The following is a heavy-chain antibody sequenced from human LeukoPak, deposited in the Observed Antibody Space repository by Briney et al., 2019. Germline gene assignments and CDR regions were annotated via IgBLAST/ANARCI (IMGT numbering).Heavy chain of an antibody. D-gene: IGHD1-7*01. V-gene: IGHV4-39*01. J-gene: IGHJ4*02. CDR2: IYYSGST. CDR1: GGSISSSSDY. Sequence: SETLSLTCTVSGGSISSSSDYWGWIRQPPGKGLEWIGSIYYSGSTYYNPSLKSRVSISIDTSKNQFSLNLSSVTAADTAVYYCTRRRNYLSHFDYWGQGTLVTVSS. CDR3: TRRRNYLSHFDY.